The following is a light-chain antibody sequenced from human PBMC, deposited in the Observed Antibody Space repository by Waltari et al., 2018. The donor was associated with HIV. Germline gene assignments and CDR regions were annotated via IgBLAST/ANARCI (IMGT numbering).Light chain of an antibody. CDR2: GAS. Sequence: EIVMTQSSATLYVSPGERVTISCRASQSVNSNLAWYQHKPGQAPRLLIYGASTRATGIPGRISGSGSGTEFTLTISSLQSEDFAVYYCQQYDNWPPYTFGQGTKLEIK. J-gene: IGKJ2*01. CDR1: QSVNSN. CDR3: QQYDNWPPYT. V-gene: IGKV3-15*01.